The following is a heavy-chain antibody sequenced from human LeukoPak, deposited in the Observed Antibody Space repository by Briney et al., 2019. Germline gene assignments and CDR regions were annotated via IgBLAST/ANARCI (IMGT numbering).Heavy chain of an antibody. V-gene: IGHV4-39*07. J-gene: IGHJ4*02. Sequence: PSETLSLTCTVSGGSFSSSSYYWGWIRQPPGRGLEWIGSIYYRGSNYHNSSLKGRVTMSIDTSKNQFSLRLSSVTAADTAVYDCARSILRYYYNASGYSPYYFDYWGQGVLVTVSS. CDR3: ARSILRYYYNASGYSPYYFDY. D-gene: IGHD3-22*01. CDR2: IYYRGSN. CDR1: GGSFSSSSYY.